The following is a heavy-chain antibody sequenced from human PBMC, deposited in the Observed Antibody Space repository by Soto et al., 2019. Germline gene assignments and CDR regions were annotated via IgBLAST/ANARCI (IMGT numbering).Heavy chain of an antibody. V-gene: IGHV3-48*01. CDR1: GFTFSSYS. CDR3: ARAITMVRGVISSGGPIDY. Sequence: GGSLRLSCAASGFTFSSYSMNWVRQGPGKGLEWVSYISSSSSTIYYADSVKGRFTISRDNAKNSLYLQMNSLRAEDTAVYYCARAITMVRGVISSGGPIDYWGQGTLVTVSS. J-gene: IGHJ4*02. CDR2: ISSSSSTI. D-gene: IGHD3-10*01.